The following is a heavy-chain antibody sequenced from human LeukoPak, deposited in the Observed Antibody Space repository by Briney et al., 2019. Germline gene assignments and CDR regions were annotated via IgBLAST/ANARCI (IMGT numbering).Heavy chain of an antibody. D-gene: IGHD3-10*01. V-gene: IGHV3-64*01. CDR2: TSSNGGST. CDR3: ARGPFGELFWVGALDI. CDR1: GFTFSSYV. J-gene: IGHJ3*02. Sequence: GGSLRLSCAASGFTFSSYVMHWVRQAPGKGLEYVSATSSNGGSTYYANSVRGRFTISRDNSKNTLYLQMGSLRPEDMAVYYCARGPFGELFWVGALDIWGQGTMVTVSS.